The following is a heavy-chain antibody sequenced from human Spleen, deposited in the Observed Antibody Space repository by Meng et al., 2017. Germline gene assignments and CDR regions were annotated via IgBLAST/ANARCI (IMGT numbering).Heavy chain of an antibody. Sequence: VRLQDAGPGRVKPSGTLALTCAVSGGSIRSSNWWSWVRQPPGKGLEWIGEIYHLGSTNYNPSLKSRVTISVDKSKTQFSLKVTSVTAADTAVYYCAVFSSGWGPFDCWGQGTLVTVSS. CDR3: AVFSSGWGPFDC. CDR1: GGSIRSSNW. CDR2: IYHLGST. J-gene: IGHJ4*01. V-gene: IGHV4-4*02. D-gene: IGHD6-19*01.